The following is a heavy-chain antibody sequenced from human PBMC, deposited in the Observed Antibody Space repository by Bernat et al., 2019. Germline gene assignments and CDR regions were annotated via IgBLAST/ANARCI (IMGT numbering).Heavy chain of an antibody. Sequence: QVQLQESGPGLVKPSQTLSLTCTVSGGSISSGGYYWSWIRQHPGKGLEWIGYIYYSGSTYYNPSLKSRVTISVDTSKNQFSLKLSSVTAADTAVYYCARDRYYDSSDSDAFDIWGQGTMVTVSS. V-gene: IGHV4-31*03. CDR3: ARDRYYDSSDSDAFDI. CDR1: GGSISSGGYY. J-gene: IGHJ3*02. CDR2: IYYSGST. D-gene: IGHD3-22*01.